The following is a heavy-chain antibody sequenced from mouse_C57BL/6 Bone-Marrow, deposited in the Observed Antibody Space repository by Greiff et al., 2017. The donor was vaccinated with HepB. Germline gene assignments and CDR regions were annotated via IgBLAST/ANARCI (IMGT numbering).Heavy chain of an antibody. CDR2: ISDGGSYT. V-gene: IGHV5-4*01. Sequence: DVHLVESGGGLVKPGGSLKLSCAASGFTFSSYAMSWVRQTPEKRLEWVATISDGGSYTYYPDNVKGRFTISRDNAKNNLYLQMSHLKSEDTAMYYCAREGPFDYWGQGTTLTVSS. J-gene: IGHJ2*01. CDR1: GFTFSSYA. CDR3: AREGPFDY. D-gene: IGHD3-3*01.